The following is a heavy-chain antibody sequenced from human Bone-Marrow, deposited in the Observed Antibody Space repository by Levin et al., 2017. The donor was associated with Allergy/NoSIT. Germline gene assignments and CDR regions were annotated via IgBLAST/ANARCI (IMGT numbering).Heavy chain of an antibody. CDR3: AISTYQLLAFDY. D-gene: IGHD2-2*01. CDR1: GGTFSSYA. J-gene: IGHJ4*02. CDR2: IIPILGIA. Sequence: EASVKVSCKASGGTFSSYAISWVRQAPGQGLEWMGRIIPILGIANYAQKFQGRVTITADKSTSTAYMELSSLRSEDTAVYYCAISTYQLLAFDYWGQGTLVTVSS. V-gene: IGHV1-69*04.